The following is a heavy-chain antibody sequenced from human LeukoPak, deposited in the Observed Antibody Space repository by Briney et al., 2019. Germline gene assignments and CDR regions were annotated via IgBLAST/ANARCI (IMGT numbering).Heavy chain of an antibody. D-gene: IGHD6-13*01. CDR1: GFTFSDYV. CDR2: ISGSGGST. CDR3: AKEMAAGGADAFDI. J-gene: IGHJ3*02. V-gene: IGHV3-23*01. Sequence: GGSLRLSCAASGFTFSDYVMTWVRQAPGKGLEWVSAISGSGGSTYYADSVKGRFTISRDNSKNTLYLQMNSLRAEDTALYYCAKEMAAGGADAFDIWGQGTMVTVSS.